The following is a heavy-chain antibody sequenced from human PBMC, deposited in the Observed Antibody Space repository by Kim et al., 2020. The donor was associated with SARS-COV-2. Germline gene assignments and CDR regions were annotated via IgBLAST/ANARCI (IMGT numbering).Heavy chain of an antibody. D-gene: IGHD4-17*01. J-gene: IGHJ4*02. Sequence: SNPSLKSRVTISVDTAKNQFSLKLSSVTAADTAVYYCAREVTTPRYYFDYWGQGTLVTVSS. V-gene: IGHV4-31*02. CDR3: AREVTTPRYYFDY.